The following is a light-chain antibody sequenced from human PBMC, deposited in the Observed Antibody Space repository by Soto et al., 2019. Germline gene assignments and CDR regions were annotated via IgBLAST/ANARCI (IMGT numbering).Light chain of an antibody. Sequence: DIVMTQSPLSLPVTPGEPASISCRSSQSLLHSNGYNYLDWYLQKPGQSPQLLIYLGSNRASGVPDRFSCSGSGTDSTLKISRVEAEDVGIYYCMQALQTPLTFGGGTKVEIK. V-gene: IGKV2-28*01. CDR1: QSLLHSNGYNY. CDR2: LGS. CDR3: MQALQTPLT. J-gene: IGKJ4*01.